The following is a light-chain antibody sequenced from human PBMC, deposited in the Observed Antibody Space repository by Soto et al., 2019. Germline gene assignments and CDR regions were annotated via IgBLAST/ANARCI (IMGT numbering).Light chain of an antibody. CDR3: QHYNSYSEA. J-gene: IGKJ1*01. CDR2: AAS. V-gene: IGKV1-9*01. CDR1: QGISSY. Sequence: DIQLTQSPSFLSASLGDRVTITCRASQGISSYLAWYQQKPGKAPKLLIYAASTLQSGVPSRFSGSGSGTEFTLTISSLQPEDFATYYCQHYNSYSEAFGQGTKVDI.